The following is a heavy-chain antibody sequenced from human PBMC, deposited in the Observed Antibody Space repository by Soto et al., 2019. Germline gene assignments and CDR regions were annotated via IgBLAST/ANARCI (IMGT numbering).Heavy chain of an antibody. CDR3: ARDIMMGGSY. V-gene: IGHV1-69*06. J-gene: IGHJ4*02. CDR2: IIPIFGTA. Sequence: ASVKVSCKASGGTFSSYAISCVRQAPGQGLEWMGGIIPIFGTANYAQKFQGRVTITADKSTSTAYMELSSLRSEDTAVYYCARDIMMGGSYWGQGTLVTVSS. D-gene: IGHD3-16*01. CDR1: GGTFSSYA.